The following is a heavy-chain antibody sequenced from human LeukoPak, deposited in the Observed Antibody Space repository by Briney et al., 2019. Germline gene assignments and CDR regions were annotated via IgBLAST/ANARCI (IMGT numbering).Heavy chain of an antibody. V-gene: IGHV3-23*01. CDR2: ISGSGGST. Sequence: GGSLRLSCAASGFTFSSYAMSWVRQAPGKGLEWVSAISGSGGSTYYADSVKGRFTISRDNFKNTLYLQMNSLRAEDTAVYYCAKDGPYCYDSSGYSLEYWGQGTLVTVSS. CDR3: AKDGPYCYDSSGYSLEY. CDR1: GFTFSSYA. J-gene: IGHJ4*02. D-gene: IGHD3-22*01.